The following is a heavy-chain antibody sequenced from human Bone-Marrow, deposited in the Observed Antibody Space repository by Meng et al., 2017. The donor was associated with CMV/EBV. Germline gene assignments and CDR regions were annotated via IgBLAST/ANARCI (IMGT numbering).Heavy chain of an antibody. CDR3: ARVRGWYVGWLDP. J-gene: IGHJ5*02. CDR1: GFTFSDYY. CDR2: ISSSGSTI. D-gene: IGHD6-19*01. V-gene: IGHV3-11*04. Sequence: GESLKISCAASGFTFSDYYMSWIRQAPGKGLEWVSYISSSGSTIYYADSVKGRFTISRDNAKNSLYLQINSLRAEDAAVYYCARVRGWYVGWLDPWGQGTLVTVSS.